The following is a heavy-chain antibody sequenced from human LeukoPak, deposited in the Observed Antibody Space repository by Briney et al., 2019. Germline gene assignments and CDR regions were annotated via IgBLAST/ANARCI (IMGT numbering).Heavy chain of an antibody. CDR2: IWYDGSNG. J-gene: IGHJ3*02. Sequence: GGSLRLSCAASGFTFSNYGMHWVRQAPGKGLEWVAVIWYDGSNGYYADSVKGRFTISRDNSKNTLYLQMNSLRAEDTAVYYCASPLSIVGATIGVFDIWGQGTMVTVSS. D-gene: IGHD1-26*01. V-gene: IGHV3-33*01. CDR3: ASPLSIVGATIGVFDI. CDR1: GFTFSNYG.